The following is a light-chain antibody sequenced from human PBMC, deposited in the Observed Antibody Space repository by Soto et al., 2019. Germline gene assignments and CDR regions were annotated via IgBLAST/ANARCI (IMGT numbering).Light chain of an antibody. V-gene: IGKV3-15*01. CDR1: QSVAIN. Sequence: EIVMTQSPATLSVAPGEGATLSCRASQSVAINLAWYQQKPGQAPRLLIYGASTRATGIPARFSGSGSGTEFTLTISSLQSEDFAVYYCQQYVTSSPRTFGQGTKVEIK. CDR2: GAS. CDR3: QQYVTSSPRT. J-gene: IGKJ1*01.